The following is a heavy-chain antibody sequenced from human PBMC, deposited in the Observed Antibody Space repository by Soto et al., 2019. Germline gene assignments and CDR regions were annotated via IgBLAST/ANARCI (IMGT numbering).Heavy chain of an antibody. Sequence: ASVKVSCKASGYTFTSYAMHWVRQAPGQRLEWMGWINAGTGNTNYSQKFQGRVTITRDTSASTAYMELSSLRSEDTAVYYCAVDYGDYVFDYWGQGTLGPVSS. CDR1: GYTFTSYA. J-gene: IGHJ4*02. V-gene: IGHV1-3*01. CDR3: AVDYGDYVFDY. CDR2: INAGTGNT. D-gene: IGHD4-17*01.